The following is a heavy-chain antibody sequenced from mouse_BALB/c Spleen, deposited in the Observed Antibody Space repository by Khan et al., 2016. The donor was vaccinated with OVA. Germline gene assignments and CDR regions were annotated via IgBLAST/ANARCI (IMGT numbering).Heavy chain of an antibody. CDR1: GYTFTSNT. Sequence: QVQLQQSGAELARPGASVKMSCKASGYTFTSNTMHWVKQRSGQGLEWIGYINPRSSYTNYNQNFKDKATLTADRSSSTAYMQLSSLTSEDSAVYYCARRTTGYAMDYWGQGTSVTVSS. CDR3: ARRTTGYAMDY. J-gene: IGHJ4*01. D-gene: IGHD2-14*01. CDR2: INPRSSYT. V-gene: IGHV1-4*01.